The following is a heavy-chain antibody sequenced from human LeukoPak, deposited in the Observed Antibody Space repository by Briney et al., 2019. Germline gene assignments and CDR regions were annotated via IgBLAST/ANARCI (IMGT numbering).Heavy chain of an antibody. Sequence: VASVKVSCKASGYTFTSYGISWVRQAPGQGLEWMGWISAYNGNTNYAQKLQGRVTMTTDTSTSTAYMELRSLRSDDTAVYYCARSEMADYDILTGYYIRLYYYYYMDVWGKGTTVTISS. CDR1: GYTFTSYG. V-gene: IGHV1-18*01. J-gene: IGHJ6*03. D-gene: IGHD3-9*01. CDR2: ISAYNGNT. CDR3: ARSEMADYDILTGYYIRLYYYYYMDV.